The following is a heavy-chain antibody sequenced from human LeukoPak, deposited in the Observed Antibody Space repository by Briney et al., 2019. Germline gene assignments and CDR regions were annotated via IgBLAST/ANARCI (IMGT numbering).Heavy chain of an antibody. J-gene: IGHJ4*02. Sequence: GGSLRLSCATSGFSFINSWMHWVRQAPGKGLVWVSRINSDGTTTYYADSVKGRFTISRDNAKNTLFLQMNSLRPEDTALYYCSSDPYLANVLTGYPHYWGQGTLVTVSS. V-gene: IGHV3-74*01. CDR1: GFSFINSW. D-gene: IGHD3-9*01. CDR2: INSDGTTT. CDR3: SSDPYLANVLTGYPHY.